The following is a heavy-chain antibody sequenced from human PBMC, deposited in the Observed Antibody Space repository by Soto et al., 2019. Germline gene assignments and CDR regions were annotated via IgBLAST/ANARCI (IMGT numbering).Heavy chain of an antibody. V-gene: IGHV1-69*01. J-gene: IGHJ6*02. Sequence: QVQLVQSGAEVKKPGSSVKVSCKASGGTFGSYAISWVRQAPGQGLEWMGGIIPIPGTANYAQKFQGRVTIAADEFTGTAYMELSSLRSEDTAVYYCARSQGSSTSLEIYYYYYYGMDVWGQGPRVTVSS. CDR3: ARSQGSSTSLEIYYYYYYGMDV. CDR2: IIPIPGTA. D-gene: IGHD2-2*01. CDR1: GGTFGSYA.